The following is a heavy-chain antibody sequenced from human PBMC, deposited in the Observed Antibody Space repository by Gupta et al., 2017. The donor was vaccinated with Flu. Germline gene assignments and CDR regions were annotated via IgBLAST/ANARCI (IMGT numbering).Heavy chain of an antibody. V-gene: IGHV3-7*01. Sequence: GSLRLSCAASGFRFSSYWRSWVRQAPGKGLEWVANIKGDGSEKYYVDSVKGRFTISRDNAKNSLHLEMNSLRADDTAVYYCAREERWGQGTLVTVSS. J-gene: IGHJ4*02. CDR3: AREER. CDR1: GFRFSSYW. D-gene: IGHD1-26*01. CDR2: IKGDGSEK.